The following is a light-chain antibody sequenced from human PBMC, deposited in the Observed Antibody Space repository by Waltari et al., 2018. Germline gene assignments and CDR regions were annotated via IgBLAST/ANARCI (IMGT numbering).Light chain of an antibody. CDR1: LSVNTD. V-gene: IGKV3-15*01. Sequence: EIVMTQSPVTLSVSPGERATLSCRASLSVNTDLAWYQQKPGQAPRLLIYGASSRATGIPARFSGSGSGPEFTLTISSLQSEDFAVYYCQQYNAWPPSLTFGGGTKVEIK. CDR2: GAS. J-gene: IGKJ4*01. CDR3: QQYNAWPPSLT.